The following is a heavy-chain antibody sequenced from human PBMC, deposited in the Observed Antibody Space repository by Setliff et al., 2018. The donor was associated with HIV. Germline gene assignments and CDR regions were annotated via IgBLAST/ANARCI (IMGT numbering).Heavy chain of an antibody. CDR2: ISAYNGNT. CDR1: GYTFSSYG. D-gene: IGHD3-3*01. CDR3: ARGYYNFWSGYYDSRFPNPTDAFDI. J-gene: IGHJ3*02. V-gene: IGHV1-18*01. Sequence: ASVKVSCKASGYTFSSYGISWVRQAPGPGVEWMGWISAYNGNTNYAQKLQGRVTMTTDTSTSTAYMELRSLRSDDTAVYYCARGYYNFWSGYYDSRFPNPTDAFDIWGQGTMVTASS.